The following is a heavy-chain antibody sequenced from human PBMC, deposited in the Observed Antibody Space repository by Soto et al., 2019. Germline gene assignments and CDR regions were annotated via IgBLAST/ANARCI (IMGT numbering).Heavy chain of an antibody. CDR1: GGPISSGDYY. CDR2: IYHKRKP. Sequence: PSETLSLTCNVSGGPISSGDYYWSWIRQHPGKGLEWIGYIYHKRKPPYNPSLRSQVTMSLDPSKTHFSLNLGFVPAPDTAVYYWAGEGSESFFFDPGGKGALVTVSS. J-gene: IGHJ5*02. D-gene: IGHD3-10*01. CDR3: AGEGSESFFFDP. V-gene: IGHV4-31*01.